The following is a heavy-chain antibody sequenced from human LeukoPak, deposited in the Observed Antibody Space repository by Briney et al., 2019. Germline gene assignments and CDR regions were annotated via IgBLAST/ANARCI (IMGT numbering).Heavy chain of an antibody. CDR1: GGSFSGYY. V-gene: IGHV4-34*01. Sequence: SETLSLTCAVYGGSFSGYYWSWIRQPPGKGLEWIGEINHSGSTNYNPSLKSRVTISVDTSKNQFSLKLSSVTAADTAVYYCARAAGPYYYDSSGRFDYWGQGTLVTVSS. D-gene: IGHD3-22*01. CDR3: ARAAGPYYYDSSGRFDY. J-gene: IGHJ4*02. CDR2: INHSGST.